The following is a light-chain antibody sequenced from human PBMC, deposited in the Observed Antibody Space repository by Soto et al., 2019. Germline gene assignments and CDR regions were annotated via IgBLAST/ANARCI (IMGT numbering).Light chain of an antibody. Sequence: QSVLTQPPSASGTPGQRVTISCSGSSSSIGTNTVTWYQQLPGTAPKLLIYSNNQRPSGVPDRFPGSKSGTSASLAISGLQSEDEADYYCAAWDVSLVVFGGGTKLTVL. CDR3: AAWDVSLVV. V-gene: IGLV1-44*01. CDR2: SNN. CDR1: SSSIGTNT. J-gene: IGLJ2*01.